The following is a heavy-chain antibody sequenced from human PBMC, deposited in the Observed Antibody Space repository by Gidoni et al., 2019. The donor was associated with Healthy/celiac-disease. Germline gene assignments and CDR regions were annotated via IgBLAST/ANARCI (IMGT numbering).Heavy chain of an antibody. CDR2: IYSSGST. CDR1: GGSISSSSDY. CDR3: ARVAGSLWPTQIQH. J-gene: IGHJ1*01. D-gene: IGHD6-13*01. Sequence: QLQLQESGPGLVKPSETLSLTCTVSGGSISSSSDYWGWIRQPPGKGLEWIASIYSSGSTYYNPSRKSRVTISVDTSKTQFSLKLSSVTAADTAVYYCARVAGSLWPTQIQHWGQGTLVTVSS. V-gene: IGHV4-39*07.